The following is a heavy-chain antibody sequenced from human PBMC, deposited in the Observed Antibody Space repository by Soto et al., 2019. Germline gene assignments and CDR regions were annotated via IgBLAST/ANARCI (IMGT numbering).Heavy chain of an antibody. CDR1: GVVFNMYG. V-gene: IGHV3-33*01. CDR2: IWHDGSGT. D-gene: IGHD1-26*01. Sequence: QVKLVESGGVVVQPGRSLRLSCAASGVVFNMYGMHWVRQAPGKGLEWVGVIWHDGSGTDYADALKGRFTISRDNAKNTLFLQMDSLTVEDTAVYYCVRDPVTLRTRVRVGYFNLWGRGTQVTVSS. CDR3: VRDPVTLRTRVRVGYFNL. J-gene: IGHJ2*01.